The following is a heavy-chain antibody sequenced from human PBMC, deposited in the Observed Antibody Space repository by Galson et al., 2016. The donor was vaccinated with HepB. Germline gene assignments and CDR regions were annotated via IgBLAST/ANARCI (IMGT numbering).Heavy chain of an antibody. J-gene: IGHJ6*02. CDR1: GFTFDDYG. Sequence: SLRLSCAASGFTFDDYGMHWVRQAPGKGLEWVSGISWNGGSKGYADSVKGRFTISRDNTEKSLYLQMNSLRPGDTALYYCGKDVGTGGYSNGYYYGMDAWGQGTTVTVSS. V-gene: IGHV3-9*01. D-gene: IGHD5-18*01. CDR3: GKDVGTGGYSNGYYYGMDA. CDR2: ISWNGGSK.